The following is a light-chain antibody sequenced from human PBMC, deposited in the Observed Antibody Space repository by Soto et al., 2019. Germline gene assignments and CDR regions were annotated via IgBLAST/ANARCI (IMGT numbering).Light chain of an antibody. CDR2: AAS. J-gene: IGKJ1*01. CDR1: QSISNY. V-gene: IGKV1-39*01. Sequence: IRMTQSPSSLSASVGDRVTITCRASQSISNYLNWYQQKPGKAPKLLIYAASSMQSGVPSRFSGSGSETDFTLTISSLQPDDSATYYCQQSFSPLWTFGQGTKVEV. CDR3: QQSFSPLWT.